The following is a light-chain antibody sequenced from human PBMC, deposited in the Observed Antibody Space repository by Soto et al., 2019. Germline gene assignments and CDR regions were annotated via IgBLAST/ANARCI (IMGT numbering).Light chain of an antibody. CDR2: WAS. V-gene: IGKV4-1*01. CDR3: QQSYNTPWT. Sequence: DIVMTQSPDSPAVSLGERATINCKSSQSVLYSPNNKNYLAWYQQKPGQPPKLLIYWASTRESGAPDRFSGSGSETEFTLTISSLQPEDCATYYCQQSYNTPWTFGQGTRVEVK. J-gene: IGKJ1*01. CDR1: QSVLYSPNNKNY.